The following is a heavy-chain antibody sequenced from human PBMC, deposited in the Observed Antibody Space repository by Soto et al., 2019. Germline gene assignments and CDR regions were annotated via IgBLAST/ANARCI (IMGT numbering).Heavy chain of an antibody. CDR3: ARDQDAFDI. CDR2: ISSSSSHI. Sequence: EVQLVESGGGLVKPGGSLRLSCAASGFTFSYYSMIWVRQAPGKGLEWVSCISSSSSHIYHADSVQGRFTISRDNAKNSLYLQMNSLRAKDTALYYCARDQDAFDIWGRGTEVTVSS. V-gene: IGHV3-21*02. J-gene: IGHJ3*02. CDR1: GFTFSYYS.